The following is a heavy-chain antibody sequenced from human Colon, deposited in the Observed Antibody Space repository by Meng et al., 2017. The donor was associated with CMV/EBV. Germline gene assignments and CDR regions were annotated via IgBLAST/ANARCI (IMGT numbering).Heavy chain of an antibody. V-gene: IGHV5-51*01. CDR2: IFPDDSNT. Sequence: GESLKISCKASGYSFSRYWIGWVRQMPGKGLEWMGIIFPDDSNTRYSPSFEGQVTISADKSITTAYLQWSSLKASDTAMYYCASSGDLDAFDIWGQGTMVTVSS. D-gene: IGHD3-10*01. J-gene: IGHJ3*02. CDR1: GYSFSRYW. CDR3: ASSGDLDAFDI.